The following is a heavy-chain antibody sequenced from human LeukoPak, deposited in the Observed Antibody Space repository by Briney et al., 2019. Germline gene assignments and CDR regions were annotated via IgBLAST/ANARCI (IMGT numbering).Heavy chain of an antibody. V-gene: IGHV3-23*01. CDR3: SKPMQPYSSAWSAPFDY. CDR2: ISGSGGST. Sequence: PGGSLRLSCAASGFTFSSYAMSWVRQAPGKGLEWVSAISGSGGSTYYADSVKGRFTISRDNSKSTLYLQMNSLRVEDTAIYYCSKPMQPYSSAWSAPFDYWGQGTLVTVSS. CDR1: GFTFSSYA. J-gene: IGHJ4*02. D-gene: IGHD6-19*01.